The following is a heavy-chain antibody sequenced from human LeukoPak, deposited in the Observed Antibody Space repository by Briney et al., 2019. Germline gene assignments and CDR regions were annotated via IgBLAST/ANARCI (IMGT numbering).Heavy chain of an antibody. CDR2: IYYSGST. CDR3: ARGYNDAFDI. Sequence: SETLSLTRTVSGGSISSSSYYWGWIRQPPGKGLEWIGSIYYSGSTNYNPSLKSRVTISVDTSKNQFSLKLSSVTAADTAVYYCARGYNDAFDIWGQGTMVTVSS. D-gene: IGHD3-10*01. CDR1: GGSISSSSYY. J-gene: IGHJ3*02. V-gene: IGHV4-39*07.